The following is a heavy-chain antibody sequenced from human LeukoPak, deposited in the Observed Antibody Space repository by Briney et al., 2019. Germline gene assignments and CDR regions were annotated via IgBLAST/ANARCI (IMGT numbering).Heavy chain of an antibody. CDR3: ARDRASAGGFDY. CDR1: GGSISPYY. D-gene: IGHD2-15*01. CDR2: IYYSGTT. V-gene: IGHV4-59*01. Sequence: SETLSLTCSVSGGSISPYYWSWMRQPPGKGLEWIGYIYYSGTTNYNPSLQSRVTISVATSKNRFSLKLSSVTAADTALYYCARDRASAGGFDYWGQGTLVTVSS. J-gene: IGHJ4*02.